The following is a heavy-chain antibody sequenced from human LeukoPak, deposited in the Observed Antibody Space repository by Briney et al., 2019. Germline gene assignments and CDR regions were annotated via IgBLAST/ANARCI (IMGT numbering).Heavy chain of an antibody. V-gene: IGHV1-46*01. CDR2: INPSGGST. CDR3: ARDPSRYCSSTSCPCWFDP. J-gene: IGHJ5*02. Sequence: GASVKVSCKASGYTFTSYDINWVRQATGQGLEWMGIINPSGGSTSYAQKFQGRVTMTRDMSTSTVYMELSSLRSEHTAVYYCARDPSRYCSSTSCPCWFDPWGQGTLVTVSS. D-gene: IGHD2-2*01. CDR1: GYTFTSYD.